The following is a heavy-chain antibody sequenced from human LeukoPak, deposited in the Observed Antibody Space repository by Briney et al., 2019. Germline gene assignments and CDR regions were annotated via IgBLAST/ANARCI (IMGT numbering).Heavy chain of an antibody. V-gene: IGHV3-30-3*01. Sequence: PGVSLRLSCAASGFTFSNYAMHWVRQAPGKGLEWVAVVSHEGSNKYYADSVKGRFTISRDNSKNTLYLQMHSLRAEDTAVYYCVKDYSTIAAAANPLFDYWGQGALVTVSS. CDR1: GFTFSNYA. CDR2: VSHEGSNK. CDR3: VKDYSTIAAAANPLFDY. D-gene: IGHD6-13*01. J-gene: IGHJ4*02.